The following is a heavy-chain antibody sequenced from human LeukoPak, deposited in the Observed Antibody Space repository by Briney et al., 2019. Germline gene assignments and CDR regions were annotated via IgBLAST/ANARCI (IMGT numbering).Heavy chain of an antibody. Sequence: GGSLRLSCAASGFTFSSYAMIWVRQAPGKGLEWISPISGSGSSTYYADSVKGRFTISRDNSKNTLYLQMNSLRAEDTAVYYCAKGVAVASPYYFDYWGQGTLVTVSS. CDR2: ISGSGSST. CDR3: AKGVAVASPYYFDY. V-gene: IGHV3-23*01. CDR1: GFTFSSYA. D-gene: IGHD6-19*01. J-gene: IGHJ4*02.